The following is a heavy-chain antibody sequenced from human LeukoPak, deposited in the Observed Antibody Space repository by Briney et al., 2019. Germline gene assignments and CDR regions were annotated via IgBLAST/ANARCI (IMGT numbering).Heavy chain of an antibody. D-gene: IGHD6-19*01. J-gene: IGHJ2*01. CDR1: GYTFTHHG. Sequence: ASVRVSCKASGYTFTHHGIAWIQQAPGQGLEWLGWISCYNGDTIYAQKFQGRVTLTTEKSTSTVYMELRSLTSDDTAVYYCARDPSNTSGWYQYFDAWGRGTLVSVSS. CDR3: ARDPSNTSGWYQYFDA. CDR2: ISCYNGDT. V-gene: IGHV1-18*01.